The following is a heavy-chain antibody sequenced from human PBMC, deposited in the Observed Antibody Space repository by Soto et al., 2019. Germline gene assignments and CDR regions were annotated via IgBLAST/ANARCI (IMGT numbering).Heavy chain of an antibody. V-gene: IGHV3-30-3*02. CDR2: ISSDGSNK. D-gene: IGHD5-12*01. J-gene: IGHJ5*02. CDR1: GFTFSSHA. CDR3: AKLSGNNWFDP. Sequence: QVQLVESGGGVAQPGRSLRLSCAVSGFTFSSHAMHWVRQAPGKGLEWVALISSDGSNKYYADSVKGRFTTSRDNSKNTMYLQMNSLRAEDTAVYYCAKLSGNNWFDPWGQGTLVTVSS.